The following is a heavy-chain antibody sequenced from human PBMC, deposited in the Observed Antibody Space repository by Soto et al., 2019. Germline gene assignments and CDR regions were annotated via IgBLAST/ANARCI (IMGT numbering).Heavy chain of an antibody. CDR1: GGSVSSSDSA. CDR3: ARHVHNQGFEYYFDS. V-gene: IGHV4-39*01. J-gene: IGHJ4*02. CDR2: IDNSGTI. D-gene: IGHD1-1*01. Sequence: QLQLQESGPGLVKPSETLSLTCNASGGSVSSSDSAWGWIRQSPGKGLEWIGTIDNSGTIYYIPSLKTRITISIDTSKNQISLKMTSVTAADTAVYYCARHVHNQGFEYYFDSWGQGTLVTVSS.